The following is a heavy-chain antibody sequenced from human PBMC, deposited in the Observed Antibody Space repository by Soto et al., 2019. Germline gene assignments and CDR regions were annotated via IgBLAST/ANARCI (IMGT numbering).Heavy chain of an antibody. D-gene: IGHD6-19*01. CDR2: IIPILDVA. V-gene: IGHV1-69*02. J-gene: IGHJ5*02. CDR1: GGTFRTYT. CDR3: ARSIQEAIGVAGPKDICFDP. Sequence: QVQLVQSGAEVKRPGSSVKVSCQTSGGTFRTYTINWVRQSPGQVLEWMGRIIPILDVANYAQKFQGRVTITADKSTSTDHMELRSLRAEDTAVYYCARSIQEAIGVAGPKDICFDPWGQGTLVTVSS.